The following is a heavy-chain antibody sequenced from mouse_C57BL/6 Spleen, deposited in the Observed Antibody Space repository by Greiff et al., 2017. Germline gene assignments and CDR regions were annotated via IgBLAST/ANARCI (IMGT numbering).Heavy chain of an antibody. V-gene: IGHV1-69*01. CDR2: IDPSDSYT. D-gene: IGHD2-3*01. CDR1: GYTFTSYW. Sequence: VQLQQSGAELVMPGASVKLSCKASGYTFTSYWMHWVKQRPGQGLEWIGEIDPSDSYTNYNQKFKGKSTLTVDKSSSTAYMQLSSLTSEDSAVYYCARSDGYYGYFDYWGQGTTLTVSS. J-gene: IGHJ2*01. CDR3: ARSDGYYGYFDY.